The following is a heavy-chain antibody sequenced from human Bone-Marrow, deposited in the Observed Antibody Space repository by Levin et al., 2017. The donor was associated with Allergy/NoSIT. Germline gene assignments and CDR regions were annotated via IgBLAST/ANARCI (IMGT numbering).Heavy chain of an antibody. J-gene: IGHJ4*02. V-gene: IGHV4-34*01. Sequence: TSETLSLTCAVYGGSFSGYYWSWIRQPPGKGLEWIGEINHSGSTNYNPSLKSRVTISVDTSKNQFSLKLSSVTAADTAVYYCARGRLADIVATIIRGRRTYYLDYWGQGTLVTVSS. CDR3: ARGRLADIVATIIRGRRTYYLDY. CDR1: GGSFSGYY. D-gene: IGHD5-12*01. CDR2: INHSGST.